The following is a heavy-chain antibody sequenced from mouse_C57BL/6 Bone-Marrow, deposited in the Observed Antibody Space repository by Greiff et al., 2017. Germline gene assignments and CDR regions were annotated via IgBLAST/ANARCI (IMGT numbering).Heavy chain of an antibody. J-gene: IGHJ1*03. D-gene: IGHD1-1*01. CDR3: SRQVTTVLATKYFDV. CDR2: ISGGGGNP. CDR1: GFTFSSYT. V-gene: IGHV5-9*01. Sequence: EVKLVESGGGLVKPGGSLKLSSAASGFTFSSYTMSWVRQTPEKRLQWVAAISGGGGNPYYPDSVKGRFTISRDNDKNILYLQMSSLRSEDTALYYCSRQVTTVLATKYFDVWGTGTTVTVSS.